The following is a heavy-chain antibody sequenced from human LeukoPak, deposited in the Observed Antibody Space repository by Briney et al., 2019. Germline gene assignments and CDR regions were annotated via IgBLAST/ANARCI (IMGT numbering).Heavy chain of an antibody. CDR3: ASDSYSPEYFQH. CDR2: IYSGGST. J-gene: IGHJ1*01. D-gene: IGHD2-15*01. Sequence: GGSLRLSCAASGFSVGNNYMSWVRQAPGKGLEWVSVIYSGGSTFYADSVKGRFTISRDNSKNTLYLQMNSLRAEDTAVYYCASDSYSPEYFQHWGQGTLVTVSS. V-gene: IGHV3-66*01. CDR1: GFSVGNNY.